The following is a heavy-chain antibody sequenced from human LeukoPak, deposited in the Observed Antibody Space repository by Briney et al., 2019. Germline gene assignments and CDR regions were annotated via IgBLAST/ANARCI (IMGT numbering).Heavy chain of an antibody. V-gene: IGHV4-39*01. CDR2: MYYSGST. CDR1: GGSISSSSPYY. CDR3: VKHTHSGYDLSH. J-gene: IGHJ4*02. D-gene: IGHD5-12*01. Sequence: SETLSLTCTVSGGSISSSSPYYWGWIRQPPGKGLEWIGSMYYSGSTYYNPSLKSRVTIFVDTSKNQFSLKVRSVAAAGTAVYYCVKHTHSGYDLSHWGQGTLVTVSS.